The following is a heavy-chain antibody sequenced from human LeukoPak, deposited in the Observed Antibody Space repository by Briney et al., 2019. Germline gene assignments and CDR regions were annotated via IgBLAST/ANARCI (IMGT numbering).Heavy chain of an antibody. J-gene: IGHJ4*02. V-gene: IGHV3-74*01. CDR1: GFTLSNYW. CDR3: VGAAADTTPRP. Sequence: GGSLRLSCAASGFTLSNYWMHWVSQGPGKGLVWVSRVSNDRSSTAYADSVRGRFTISRDNAKNTLYLQMNSLRAEDTAVYYCVGAAADTTPRPWGQGTLVTVSS. CDR2: VSNDRSST. D-gene: IGHD6-13*01.